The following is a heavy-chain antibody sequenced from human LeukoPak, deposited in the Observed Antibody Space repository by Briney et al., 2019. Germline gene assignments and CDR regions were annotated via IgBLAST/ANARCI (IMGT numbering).Heavy chain of an antibody. D-gene: IGHD3-9*01. V-gene: IGHV4-59*01. Sequence: PSETLSLTCTVSGGSISSYYWSWIRQPPGKGLEWIGYIYYRGSTNYNPSLKSRVTISVDTSKNQFSLKLSSVTAADTAVYYCARVGLLDDILTGRFDYWGQGTLVTVSS. CDR1: GGSISSYY. CDR2: IYYRGST. CDR3: ARVGLLDDILTGRFDY. J-gene: IGHJ4*02.